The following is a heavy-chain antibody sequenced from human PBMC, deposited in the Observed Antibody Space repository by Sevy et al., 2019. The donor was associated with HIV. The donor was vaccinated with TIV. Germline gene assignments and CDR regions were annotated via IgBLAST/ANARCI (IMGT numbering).Heavy chain of an antibody. CDR2: LKSDVYGGTV. V-gene: IGHV3-49*04. CDR3: TRWKAAQSIFDY. CDR1: GFTFGDYC. D-gene: IGHD6-13*01. Sequence: GGSPRLSCTASGFTFGDYCMSWVRQAPGKGLEWVAFLKSDVYGGTVDHAASVRGRFVISRDDSKTIAYLQMNDLKTEVTGVYYCTRWKAAQSIFDYWGQGALVTVSS. J-gene: IGHJ4*02.